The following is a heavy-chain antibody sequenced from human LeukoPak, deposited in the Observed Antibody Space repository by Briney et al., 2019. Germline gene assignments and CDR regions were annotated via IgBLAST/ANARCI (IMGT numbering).Heavy chain of an antibody. CDR3: ARTFGSGRYPGDWFDP. CDR1: GFPFSDYW. V-gene: IGHV3-74*01. J-gene: IGHJ5*02. D-gene: IGHD6-19*01. CDR2: IYSDGSST. Sequence: GGSLRLSCTASGFPFSDYWMHWVRQGPGKGLEWVSRIYSDGSSTTYADSVKGRFTISRDNAKNTLYLQMSSLRVDDTAVYYCARTFGSGRYPGDWFDPWGQGTLVTVSS.